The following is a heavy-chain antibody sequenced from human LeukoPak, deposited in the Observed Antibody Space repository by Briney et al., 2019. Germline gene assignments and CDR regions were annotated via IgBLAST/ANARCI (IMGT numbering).Heavy chain of an antibody. V-gene: IGHV4-34*01. CDR3: ARGVYGDYFTKTGYFDY. Sequence: SETLSLTCAVYGGSFSGYYWNWLRQPPGKGLEWIGEINDSGSTNYNPFLKSRVSISVDTSKKQFSLKVNSVTAADTAEYYCARGVYGDYFTKTGYFDYWGQGTQVIVSS. D-gene: IGHD4-17*01. J-gene: IGHJ4*02. CDR2: INDSGST. CDR1: GGSFSGYY.